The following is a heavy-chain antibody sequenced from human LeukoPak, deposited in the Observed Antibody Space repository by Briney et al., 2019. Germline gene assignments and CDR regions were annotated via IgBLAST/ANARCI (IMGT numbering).Heavy chain of an antibody. CDR1: GGSIRSYY. V-gene: IGHV4-59*01. D-gene: IGHD6-13*01. J-gene: IGHJ2*01. CDR2: IYYSGST. CDR3: ARVYYSNSYDYWYFDL. Sequence: SETLSLTCTVSGGSIRSYYWSWIRQPPGKGLEWIAYIYYSGSTNYNPSLKSRVTISVDTSKNQFSLKLSPVTAADTAVYYCARVYYSNSYDYWYFDLWGRGTLVTVSS.